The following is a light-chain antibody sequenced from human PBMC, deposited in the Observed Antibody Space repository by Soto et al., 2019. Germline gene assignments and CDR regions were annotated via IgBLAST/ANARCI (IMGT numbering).Light chain of an antibody. CDR3: QQYNVYPFI. V-gene: IGKV1-5*01. J-gene: IGKJ3*01. CDR1: QSLSSW. CDR2: DTF. Sequence: DIQMTQSPSALSASVGDRVTITCRASQSLSSWLAWYQQKPGKAPKLLIYDTFTLGSGVPSRFIGSGSGTEFTLTISSLQPDDFATYYCQQYNVYPFIFGPGTNVDIE.